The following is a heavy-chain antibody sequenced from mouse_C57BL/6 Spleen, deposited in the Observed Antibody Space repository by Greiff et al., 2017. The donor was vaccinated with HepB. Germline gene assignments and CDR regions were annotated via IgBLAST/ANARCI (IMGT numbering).Heavy chain of an antibody. V-gene: IGHV5-4*01. J-gene: IGHJ2*01. CDR1: GFTFSSYA. CDR3: ASYYYGSSYCFFDY. D-gene: IGHD1-1*01. CDR2: ISDGGSYT. Sequence: EVQGVESGGGLVKPGGSLKLSCAASGFTFSSYAMSWVRQTPEKRLEWVATISDGGSYTYYPDNVKGRFTISRDNAKNNLYLQMSHLKSEDTAMYYCASYYYGSSYCFFDYWGQGTTLTVSS.